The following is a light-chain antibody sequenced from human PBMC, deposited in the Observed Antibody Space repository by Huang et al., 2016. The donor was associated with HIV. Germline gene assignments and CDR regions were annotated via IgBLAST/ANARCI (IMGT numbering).Light chain of an antibody. CDR3: QQYNTWPPWA. V-gene: IGKV3-15*01. Sequence: EVLMTQSPDNLSVSPGDRATFSCRASQNVGSNLAWYQQRPGRAPRLLIYAASTRATGVPARFSGGGSGTEFTLTISRLQSEDFATYYCQQYNTWPPWAFGQGTTVEI. J-gene: IGKJ1*01. CDR1: QNVGSN. CDR2: AAS.